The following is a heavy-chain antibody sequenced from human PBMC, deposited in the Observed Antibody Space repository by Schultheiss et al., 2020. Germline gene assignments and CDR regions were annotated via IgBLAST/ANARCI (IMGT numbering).Heavy chain of an antibody. CDR2: IYYSGST. D-gene: IGHD1-26*01. J-gene: IGHJ4*02. CDR3: ARVGVGAAFDY. V-gene: IGHV4-31*03. Sequence: SQTLSLTCTVSGGSISSGGYYWSWIRQHPGKGLEWIGYIYYSGSTNYNPSLKSRVTMSVDTSKNQFSLKLSSVTAADTAVYYCARVGVGAAFDYWGQGTLVTVSS. CDR1: GGSISSGGYY.